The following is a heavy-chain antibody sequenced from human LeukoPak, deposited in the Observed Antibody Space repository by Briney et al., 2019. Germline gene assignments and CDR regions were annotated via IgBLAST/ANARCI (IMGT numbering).Heavy chain of an antibody. CDR1: GYTFTGYY. D-gene: IGHD3-9*01. CDR2: IIPIFGTA. CDR3: ARADWVAKPSFDI. V-gene: IGHV1-69*13. J-gene: IGHJ3*02. Sequence: SVKVSCKASGYTFTGYYMHWVRQAPGQGLEWMGGIIPIFGTANYAQKFQGRVTITADESTSTAYMELSSLRSEDTAVYYCARADWVAKPSFDIWGQGTMVTVSS.